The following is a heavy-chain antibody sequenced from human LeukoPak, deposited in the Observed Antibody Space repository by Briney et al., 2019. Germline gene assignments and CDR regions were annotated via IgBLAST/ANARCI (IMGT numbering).Heavy chain of an antibody. Sequence: PSETLSLTCAVSDDSFSSHYWTWIRQPPGKGLEWIGYISYIGSTNYNPSLKSRVTISIDTSKNQFSLKLSSVTATDTAVYYCARDLVTVTKGFDIWGQGTMVSVSS. J-gene: IGHJ3*02. CDR3: ARDLVTVTKGFDI. V-gene: IGHV4-59*11. D-gene: IGHD4-17*01. CDR2: ISYIGST. CDR1: DDSFSSHY.